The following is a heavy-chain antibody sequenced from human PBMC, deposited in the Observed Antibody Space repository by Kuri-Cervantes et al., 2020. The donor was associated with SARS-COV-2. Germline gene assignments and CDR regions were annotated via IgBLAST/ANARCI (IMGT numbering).Heavy chain of an antibody. J-gene: IGHJ3*02. Sequence: GESLKISCAASGFTFSNAWMSWVRQAPGKGLEWVGRIKSKTDGGTTDYAAPVKGRFTISRDDSKNTLYLQMNSLRAEDTAVYYCAREQLGVAFDIWGQGTMVTVSS. CDR1: GFTFSNAW. CDR3: AREQLGVAFDI. V-gene: IGHV3-15*01. D-gene: IGHD7-27*01. CDR2: IKSKTDGGTT.